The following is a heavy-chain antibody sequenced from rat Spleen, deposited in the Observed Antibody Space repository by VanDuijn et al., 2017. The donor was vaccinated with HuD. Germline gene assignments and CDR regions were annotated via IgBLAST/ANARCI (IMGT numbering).Heavy chain of an antibody. J-gene: IGHJ2*01. D-gene: IGHD1-9*01. CDR2: ISYDGSST. V-gene: IGHV5-7*01. CDR1: GFTFSDYN. Sequence: EVQLVESGGGLVQPGRSLKLSCVASGFTFSDYNMAWVRQAPKKGLEWVATISYDGSSTYYRDSVKGRFTISRDNAKITLYLQLDSLRSEDTATDYCARRNYGNNYFDHWGQGVMVTVSS. CDR3: ARRNYGNNYFDH.